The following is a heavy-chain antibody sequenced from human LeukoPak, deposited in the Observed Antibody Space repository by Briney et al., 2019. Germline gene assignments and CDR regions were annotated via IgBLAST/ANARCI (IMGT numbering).Heavy chain of an antibody. D-gene: IGHD3-22*01. Sequence: SETLSLTCSVSNYSIGSGYYWGWIRQPPGKGLEWIGSIYHTGNIYYNPSLKSRVTISVDRSKNHVSLRLSSVTAADTAVYYCARQYWDDSKLDYWGQGTLVTVSS. CDR1: NYSIGSGYY. V-gene: IGHV4-38-2*01. CDR2: IYHTGNI. CDR3: ARQYWDDSKLDY. J-gene: IGHJ4*02.